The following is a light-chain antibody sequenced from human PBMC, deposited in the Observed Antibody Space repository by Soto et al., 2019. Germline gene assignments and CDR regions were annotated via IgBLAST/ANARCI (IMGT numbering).Light chain of an antibody. J-gene: IGLJ2*01. Sequence: QSVLTQPPSVSGAPGQRLTIACTGSSSNIGAGYAVHWHQHLPGRAPKLLVYGDNNRPSGVPDRFSGSESGTSAYLTITGLQAEDEAHYYCQSSDTRLSAVVFGGGTKLTVL. CDR2: GDN. CDR3: QSSDTRLSAVV. CDR1: SSNIGAGYA. V-gene: IGLV1-40*01.